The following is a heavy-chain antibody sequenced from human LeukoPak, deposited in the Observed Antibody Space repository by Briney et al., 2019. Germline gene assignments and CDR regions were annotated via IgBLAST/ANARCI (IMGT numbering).Heavy chain of an antibody. CDR2: IYYNGST. D-gene: IGHD3-10*01. CDR3: ARTSLGGAWFDP. Sequence: SETLSLTXTVSGGSISSGDYYWSWICQPPGKGLEWIGYIYYNGSTYYNPSLKSRVTISVDTSKNQFSLKLSSVTAADTAVYYCARTSLGGAWFDPWGQGTLVTVSS. V-gene: IGHV4-30-4*08. J-gene: IGHJ5*02. CDR1: GGSISSGDYY.